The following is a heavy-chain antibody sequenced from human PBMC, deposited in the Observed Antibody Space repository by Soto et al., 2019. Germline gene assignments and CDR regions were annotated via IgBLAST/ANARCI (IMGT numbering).Heavy chain of an antibody. D-gene: IGHD1-7*01. J-gene: IGHJ4*02. CDR3: ASRDPGTSVDY. V-gene: IGHV4-4*02. Sequence: PSETLALTCAVSGGSFTSNNWWTWVRQPPGQGLEWIGEIYRTGSTNYNPSLKSRVTISLDKSENQFSLKVTSLTAADTAVYYCASRDPGTSVDYWGQGTLVTVSS. CDR1: GGSFTSNNW. CDR2: IYRTGST.